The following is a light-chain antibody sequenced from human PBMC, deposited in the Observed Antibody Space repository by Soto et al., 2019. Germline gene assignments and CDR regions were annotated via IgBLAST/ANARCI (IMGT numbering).Light chain of an antibody. J-gene: IGLJ1*01. CDR1: SSDVGGYNY. CDR3: SSYTSSSTLGV. V-gene: IGLV2-14*03. Sequence: QSALTQPASVSGSAGQSITISCTGTSSDVGGYNYVAWYQHHPGKAPKLMIYDVSNRPSGVSNRFSGSKSGNTASLTISGLQAEDEADYYCSSYTSSSTLGVFGTGTKLTVL. CDR2: DVS.